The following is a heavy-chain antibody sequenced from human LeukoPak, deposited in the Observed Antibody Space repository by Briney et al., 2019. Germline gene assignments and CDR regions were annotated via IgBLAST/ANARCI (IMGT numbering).Heavy chain of an antibody. CDR3: AREVNMVRGVIIPSFDY. D-gene: IGHD3-10*01. CDR1: GGTFSSYA. CDR2: IIPIFGTA. Sequence: SVKVSCKASGGTFSSYAISWVRQAPGQGLEWMGGIIPIFGTANYAQKFQGRVTITADKSTSTAYMELSSLRSEDTAVYYCAREVNMVRGVIIPSFDYWGQGTLVTVSS. V-gene: IGHV1-69*06. J-gene: IGHJ4*02.